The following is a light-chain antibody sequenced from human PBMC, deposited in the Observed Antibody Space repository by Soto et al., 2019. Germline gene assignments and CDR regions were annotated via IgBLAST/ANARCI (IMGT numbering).Light chain of an antibody. CDR2: DVS. Sequence: QSVLTQPRSVSGSPGQSVTISCTGTSSDVGGYNYVSWYQQHPGKAPKLTIYDVSKRPSGVPDRFSGSKSGNTASLTISGLQAEDEADYYCCSYAGSCVVFGGGTKLTVL. CDR1: SSDVGGYNY. J-gene: IGLJ2*01. CDR3: CSYAGSCVV. V-gene: IGLV2-11*01.